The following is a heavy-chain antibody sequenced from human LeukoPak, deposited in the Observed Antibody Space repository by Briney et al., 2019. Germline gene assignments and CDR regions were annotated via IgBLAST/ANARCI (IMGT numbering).Heavy chain of an antibody. CDR1: GGSISSGGYY. D-gene: IGHD2-21*02. CDR2: IYYSGST. CDR3: ARGQGVTYYSDY. Sequence: SETLSLTCTVSGGSISSGGYYWSWIRQHPGKGLEWIGYIYYSGSTYYNPSLKSRVTISVDTSKNQFSLKLSSVTAADTAVYYCARGQGVTYYSDYWGQGTLVTVSS. V-gene: IGHV4-31*03. J-gene: IGHJ4*02.